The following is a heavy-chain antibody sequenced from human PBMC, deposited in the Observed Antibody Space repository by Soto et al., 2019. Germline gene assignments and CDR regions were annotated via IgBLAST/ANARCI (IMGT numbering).Heavy chain of an antibody. D-gene: IGHD3-3*01. Sequence: QVQLVESGGGVVQPGRSLRVSCSASGFTFSNFVMHWVRQGPDKGLEWVAIISYDGSQKHYADSVKGRFTISRDNSNKTLFLNMNSLRAEDTAVYYCAAMHYNFWSGSVDYWGQGIEVTVSS. CDR2: ISYDGSQK. CDR1: GFTFSNFV. J-gene: IGHJ4*02. CDR3: AAMHYNFWSGSVDY. V-gene: IGHV3-30-3*01.